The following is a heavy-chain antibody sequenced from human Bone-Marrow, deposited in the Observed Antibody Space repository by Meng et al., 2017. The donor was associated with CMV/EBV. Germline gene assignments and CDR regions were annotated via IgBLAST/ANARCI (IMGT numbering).Heavy chain of an antibody. CDR1: GFTFSSYS. Sequence: GGSLRLSCAASGFTFSSYSMNWVRQAPGKGLEWVSSISSSSSYIYYADSVKGRFTISRDNAKNSLYLQMNSLRAEDTALYYCAKSTGTTYYYGMDVWGPGNTVPVSS. D-gene: IGHD1-7*01. V-gene: IGHV3-21*04. CDR3: AKSTGTTYYYGMDV. CDR2: ISSSSSYI. J-gene: IGHJ6*02.